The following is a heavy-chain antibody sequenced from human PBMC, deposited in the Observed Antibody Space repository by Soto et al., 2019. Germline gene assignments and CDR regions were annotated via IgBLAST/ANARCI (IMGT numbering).Heavy chain of an antibody. D-gene: IGHD6-13*01. Sequence: ASVKVSCKASGYTFTSYYMHCVRQAPGQGLEWMGIINPSGGSTSYAQKFQGRVTMTRDTSTSTVYMELSSLRSEDTAVYYCARDRRYSSSWYTPDDYWGQGTLVTVSS. CDR1: GYTFTSYY. V-gene: IGHV1-46*01. CDR3: ARDRRYSSSWYTPDDY. CDR2: INPSGGST. J-gene: IGHJ4*02.